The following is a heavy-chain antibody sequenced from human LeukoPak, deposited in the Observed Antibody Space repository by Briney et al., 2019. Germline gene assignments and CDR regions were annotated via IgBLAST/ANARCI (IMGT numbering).Heavy chain of an antibody. V-gene: IGHV4-39*07. J-gene: IGHJ3*02. D-gene: IGHD4-11*01. CDR1: GGSISSSSYY. CDR3: AKGSIREWKLQGGAFDI. CDR2: MYYSGST. Sequence: SETLSLTCTVSGGSISSSSYYRGWIRQPPGKGLEWIGSMYYSGSTYYNPSLKSRVTISVDTSRNQFSLKLSSVTAADTAVYYCAKGSIREWKLQGGAFDIWGQGTMVTVSS.